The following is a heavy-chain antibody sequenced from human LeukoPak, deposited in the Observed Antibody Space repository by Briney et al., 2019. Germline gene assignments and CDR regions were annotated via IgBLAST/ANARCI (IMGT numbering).Heavy chain of an antibody. Sequence: GGSLRLSCAASGFTFSSYGMNWVRQAPGKGLEWISYISSRRSTIYYADSVKGRFTISRDNAKNSLYLQMNSLRDEDTAVYYCARGCSGGSCFGDFDYWGQGTLGTVSS. CDR3: ARGCSGGSCFGDFDY. J-gene: IGHJ4*02. CDR2: ISSRRSTI. CDR1: GFTFSSYG. V-gene: IGHV3-48*02. D-gene: IGHD2-15*01.